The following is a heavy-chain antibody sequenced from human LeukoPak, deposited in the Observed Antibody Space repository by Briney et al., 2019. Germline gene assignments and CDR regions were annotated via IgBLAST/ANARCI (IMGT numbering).Heavy chain of an antibody. CDR3: ARDGYCSGGTCPDLDY. CDR1: GYSFTGYY. D-gene: IGHD2-15*01. J-gene: IGHJ4*02. V-gene: IGHV1-2*02. Sequence: ASVKVSCKASGYSFTGYYMHWVRQAPGQGLEWMGWINANSGGTQYPQKFQGRFTMTRDTSISTAYMELTRLRSDDTAVYYCARDGYCSGGTCPDLDYWGQGTLVTVSS. CDR2: INANSGGT.